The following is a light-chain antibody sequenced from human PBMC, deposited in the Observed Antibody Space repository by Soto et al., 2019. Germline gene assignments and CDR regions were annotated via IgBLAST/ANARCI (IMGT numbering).Light chain of an antibody. J-gene: IGKJ1*01. CDR1: QTISSW. CDR3: QQYSSHST. V-gene: IGKV1-5*03. Sequence: DIQMTQSPSTLSGSVGDRVTITCRASQTISSWLAWYQQKPGKAPKLLIYQASSLENGVPSRFSGGGSGTEFSLTISSLQPDDFATYYCQQYSSHSTFGQGTKVDIK. CDR2: QAS.